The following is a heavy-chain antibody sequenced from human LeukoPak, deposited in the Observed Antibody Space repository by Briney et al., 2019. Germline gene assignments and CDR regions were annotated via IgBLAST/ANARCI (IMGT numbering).Heavy chain of an antibody. CDR3: ARIYDSSDY. CDR2: ISSSGSTI. J-gene: IGHJ4*02. CDR1: GFTFSSYE. V-gene: IGHV3-48*03. D-gene: IGHD3-22*01. Sequence: GGSLRLSCAASGFTFSSYEMNWVRKAPGKGLEWVSYISSSGSTIYYADSVKGRFTISRDNAKNSLYLQMNSLRAEDTAVYYCARIYDSSDYWGQGTLVTVSS.